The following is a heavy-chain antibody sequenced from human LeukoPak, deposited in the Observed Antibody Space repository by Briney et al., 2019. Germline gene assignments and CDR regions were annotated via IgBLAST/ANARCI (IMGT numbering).Heavy chain of an antibody. CDR3: ARALYYYDSSGYHNWFDP. J-gene: IGHJ5*02. CDR1: GYTFTGYY. CDR2: INPNSGGT. V-gene: IGHV1-2*02. D-gene: IGHD3-22*01. Sequence: GASVKVSCKASGYTFTGYYMHWVRQAPGQGLEWMGWINPNSGGTNYAQKFQGRVTMTRDTSISTAYMELSRLRSDDTAVYYCARALYYYDSSGYHNWFDPWGQGTLVTVSS.